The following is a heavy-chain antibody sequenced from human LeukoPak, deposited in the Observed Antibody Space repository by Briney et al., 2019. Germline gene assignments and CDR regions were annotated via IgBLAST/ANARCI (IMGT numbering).Heavy chain of an antibody. CDR2: IYYSGST. CDR3: AREDGGIAAAGPRGWYFDL. J-gene: IGHJ2*01. V-gene: IGHV4-59*01. D-gene: IGHD6-13*01. Sequence: SETLSLTGTASGGSISSYYWSWIRQPPGKGLEWFGYIYYSGSTNYNPSLKSRVTISVDTSKNQFSLKLSFVTTADTAVYYCAREDGGIAAAGPRGWYFDLWGRGTLVTVSS. CDR1: GGSISSYY.